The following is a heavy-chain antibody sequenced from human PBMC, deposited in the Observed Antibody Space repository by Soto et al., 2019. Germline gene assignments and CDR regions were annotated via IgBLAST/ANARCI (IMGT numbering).Heavy chain of an antibody. V-gene: IGHV4-38-2*01. D-gene: IGHD1-26*01. CDR3: ARTHSGSYYSVFNY. Sequence: KTSETLSLTCVVSNFSISSGYYWGWIRQSPGKGLEWIAGIYRSGTTSYNPSLKSRVTISVDPSKNQFSLMLTAVTAADTAVYYCARTHSGSYYSVFNYWGRGSLVTVSS. CDR1: NFSISSGYY. J-gene: IGHJ4*02. CDR2: IYRSGTT.